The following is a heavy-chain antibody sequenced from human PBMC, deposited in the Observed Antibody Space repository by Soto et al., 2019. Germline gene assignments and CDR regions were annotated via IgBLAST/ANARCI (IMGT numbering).Heavy chain of an antibody. CDR2: IIPIFGTA. Sequence: QVQLVQSGAEVKKPGSSVKVSCKASGGTFSSYAISWVRQAPGQGLEWMGGIIPIFGTANYAQKFQGRVTITADKSTSTAYMELSSLRSEDTAVYYCARERSSGWYQYSYFDYWGQGALVTVSS. CDR3: ARERSSGWYQYSYFDY. J-gene: IGHJ4*02. D-gene: IGHD6-19*01. CDR1: GGTFSSYA. V-gene: IGHV1-69*06.